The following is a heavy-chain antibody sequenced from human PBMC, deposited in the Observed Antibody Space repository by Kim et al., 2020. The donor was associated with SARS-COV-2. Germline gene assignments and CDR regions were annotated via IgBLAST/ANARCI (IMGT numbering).Heavy chain of an antibody. CDR1: GGSISGSTYY. CDR2: IYYSGST. V-gene: IGHV4-39*01. Sequence: SETLSLTCTVSGGSISGSTYYWGWIRQPPGKGLEWIGSIYYSGSTYYNPSLKSRVTISVDTSKNQFSLKLSSVTAADTAVYYCARPNTRYCSSTSCFNF. D-gene: IGHD2-2*01. CDR3: ARPNTRYCSSTSCFNF. J-gene: IGHJ4*01.